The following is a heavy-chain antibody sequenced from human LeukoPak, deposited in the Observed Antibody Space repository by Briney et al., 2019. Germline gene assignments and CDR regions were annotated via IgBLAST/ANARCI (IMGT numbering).Heavy chain of an antibody. D-gene: IGHD6-19*01. V-gene: IGHV4-39*01. J-gene: IGHJ4*02. CDR1: GGSFSGYY. CDR3: ARQRTAVAGTRGLDY. Sequence: PSETLSLTCAVYGGSFSGYYWGWIRQPPGKGLEWIGSIYYSGSTYYNPSLKGRVTISVDTSKNQFSLKLSSVTAADTAVYYCARQRTAVAGTRGLDYWGQGTLVTVSS. CDR2: IYYSGST.